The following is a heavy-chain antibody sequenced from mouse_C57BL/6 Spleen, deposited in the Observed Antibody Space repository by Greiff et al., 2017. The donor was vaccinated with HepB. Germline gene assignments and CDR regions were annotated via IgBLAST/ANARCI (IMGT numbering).Heavy chain of an antibody. D-gene: IGHD1-1*01. CDR1: GYAFTNYL. CDR3: AREENYGSSPAWFAY. CDR2: INPGSGGT. V-gene: IGHV1-54*01. Sequence: VQLVESGAELVRPGTSVKVSCKASGYAFTNYLIEWVKQRPGQGLEWIGVINPGSGGTNYNEKFKGKATLTADKSSSTAYMQLSSLTSEDSAVYFCAREENYGSSPAWFAYWGQGTLVTVSA. J-gene: IGHJ3*01.